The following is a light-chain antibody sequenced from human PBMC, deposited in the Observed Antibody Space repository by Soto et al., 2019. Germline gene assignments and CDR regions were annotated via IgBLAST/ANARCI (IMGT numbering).Light chain of an antibody. CDR1: QSVSSSY. CDR3: QQYGSSRWT. J-gene: IGKJ1*01. V-gene: IGKV3-20*01. Sequence: EIVLTQSPGTLSLSPGERTTLSCRASQSVSSSYLAWYQQKPGQAPRLLIYAASSRATGIPDRFSGSGSGTDFTLTSSRLEPEDFAVDYCQQYGSSRWTFGQGTKVEIK. CDR2: AAS.